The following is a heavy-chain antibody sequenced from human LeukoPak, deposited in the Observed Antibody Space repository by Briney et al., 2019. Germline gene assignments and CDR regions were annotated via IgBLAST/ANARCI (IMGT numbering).Heavy chain of an antibody. J-gene: IGHJ5*02. CDR2: IYYSGST. CDR1: GGSISSSSYY. D-gene: IGHD1-26*01. Sequence: PSETLSLTCTVSGGSISSSSYYWGWIRQPPGKGLEWIGSIYYSGSTYYNPSLKSRVTISVDTSKNQFSLKLGSVTAADTAVYYCARDKRALSGSKGWFDPWGQGTLVTVSS. CDR3: ARDKRALSGSKGWFDP. V-gene: IGHV4-39*07.